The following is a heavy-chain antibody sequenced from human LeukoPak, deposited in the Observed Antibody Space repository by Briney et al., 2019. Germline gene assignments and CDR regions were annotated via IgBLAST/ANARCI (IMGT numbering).Heavy chain of an antibody. CDR2: ISSSSSYI. D-gene: IGHD4-17*01. Sequence: PGVSLRLSCAASGFNLSSYSMNWVRQAPGKGLESVSSISSSSSYIYYAESVKGRFTISRDNATNSLYLQMNSLRAEDTAVYYCARHQVDYGDSTYYFDYWGQGTLVTVSS. CDR1: GFNLSSYS. J-gene: IGHJ4*02. V-gene: IGHV3-21*01. CDR3: ARHQVDYGDSTYYFDY.